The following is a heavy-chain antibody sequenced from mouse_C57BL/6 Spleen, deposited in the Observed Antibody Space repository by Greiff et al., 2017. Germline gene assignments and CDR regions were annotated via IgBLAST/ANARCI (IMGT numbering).Heavy chain of an antibody. CDR1: GFTFSSYT. J-gene: IGHJ2*01. CDR3: ARQAGTVYFDY. V-gene: IGHV5-9*01. D-gene: IGHD4-1*01. Sequence: EVKLVESGGGLVKPGGSLKLSCAASGFTFSSYTMSWVRQTPEKRLEWVATISRDNAKNTLYLQMSSLRSEDTALYYCARQAGTVYFDYWGQGTTLTVSS.